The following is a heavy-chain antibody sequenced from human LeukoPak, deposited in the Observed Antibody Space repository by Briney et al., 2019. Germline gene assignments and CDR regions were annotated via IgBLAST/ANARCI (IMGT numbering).Heavy chain of an antibody. V-gene: IGHV4-34*01. Sequence: SETLSLTCAVYGGSLSGYYWSWIRQPPGKGLEWIGEIDHGGSTTYNPSLKSRVALSVDTSRKQVSLKLSSVTAAEMAVYYCARHPGIAAAGTKDGRLDYWGQGTLVTVSS. CDR3: ARHPGIAAAGTKDGRLDY. D-gene: IGHD6-13*01. J-gene: IGHJ4*02. CDR2: IDHGGST. CDR1: GGSLSGYY.